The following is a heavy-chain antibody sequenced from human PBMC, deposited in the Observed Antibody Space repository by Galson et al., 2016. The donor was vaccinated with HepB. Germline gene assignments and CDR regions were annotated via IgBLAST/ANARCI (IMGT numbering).Heavy chain of an antibody. Sequence: QSGADVKKPGESLKISCQASGYTFRSYWIGWMRQVPGKGLEWMGLIFPTDSDTRYSPSLEGRVTFSADRSTSTAYLQWSTLRASDTAMYYCARHLGWRQPVDTVYFWGPRTMVTVSS. CDR3: ARHLGWRQPVDTVYF. J-gene: IGHJ3*01. V-gene: IGHV5-51*01. CDR1: GYTFRSYW. D-gene: IGHD5-24*01. CDR2: IFPTDSDT.